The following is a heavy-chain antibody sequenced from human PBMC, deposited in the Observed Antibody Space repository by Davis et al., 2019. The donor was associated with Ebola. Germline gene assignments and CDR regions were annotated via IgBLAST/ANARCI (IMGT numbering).Heavy chain of an antibody. CDR2: IYIDGST. J-gene: IGHJ4*02. CDR1: GFTFSSYS. V-gene: IGHV3-23*03. Sequence: GESLKISCAASGFTFSSYSMNWVRQAPGKGLEWVSLIYIDGSTYYADSVKGRFTISRDNSKNTLYLQMNSLRAEDTAVYYCAKGHSYDFWSGSYYFDYWGQGTLVTVSS. D-gene: IGHD3-3*01. CDR3: AKGHSYDFWSGSYYFDY.